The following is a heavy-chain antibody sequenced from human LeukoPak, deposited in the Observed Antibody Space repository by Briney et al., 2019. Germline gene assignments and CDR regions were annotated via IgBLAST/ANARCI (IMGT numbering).Heavy chain of an antibody. CDR3: AKEILGYCGSASCYGLDY. CDR1: GFTFSSYG. Sequence: GGSLRLSCAASGFTFSSYGMHWVRQAPGKGLEWVATISYDGSNKYYVDSVKGRFTISRDNSENTLYLQMNSLRAEDTAVFYCAKEILGYCGSASCYGLDYWGQGTLVIVSS. CDR2: ISYDGSNK. J-gene: IGHJ4*02. D-gene: IGHD2-2*01. V-gene: IGHV3-30*18.